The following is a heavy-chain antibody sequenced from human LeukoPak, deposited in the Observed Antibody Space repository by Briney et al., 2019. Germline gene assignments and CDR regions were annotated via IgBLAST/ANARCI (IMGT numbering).Heavy chain of an antibody. CDR2: IRYDGSNK. CDR1: GFTFSSYG. D-gene: IGHD2-15*01. V-gene: IGHV3-30*02. Sequence: GGSLRLSCAASGFTFSSYGMHWVRQAPGKGLEWVAFIRYDGSNKYYADSVKGRFTISRDNSKNTLYLQMNSLRAEDTAVYYCATNGGLGYCSGGSCLLIDYRGQGTLVTVSS. CDR3: ATNGGLGYCSGGSCLLIDY. J-gene: IGHJ4*02.